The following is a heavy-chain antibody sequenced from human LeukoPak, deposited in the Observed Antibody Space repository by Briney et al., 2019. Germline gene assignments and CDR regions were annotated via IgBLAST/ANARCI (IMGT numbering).Heavy chain of an antibody. CDR2: MNLNSGNT. Sequence: ASVKVSCKASGYTFTSYDINWVRQATGQGLEWMGWMNLNSGNTGYAQKLQGRVSMTTDTSTSTAYMELRSLRSDDTAVYYCARGSFEGYCSSTSCYGGDYWGQGTLVAVSS. CDR1: GYTFTSYD. V-gene: IGHV1-8*01. CDR3: ARGSFEGYCSSTSCYGGDY. J-gene: IGHJ4*02. D-gene: IGHD2-2*01.